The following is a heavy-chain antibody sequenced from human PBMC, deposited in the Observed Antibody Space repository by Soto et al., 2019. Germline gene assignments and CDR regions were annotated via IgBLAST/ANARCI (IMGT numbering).Heavy chain of an antibody. CDR1: GGLFSSYA. Sequence: QEQLVQSGAEVKKSGSSVKVSCKDTGGLFSSYAVSWVRQAPGQGLEWMGGIIPITGTTNRAQKFQGRVTVTADESTTTVYMELSSLTAEDTAVYYCAREYSSSSQYLYFDVWGRGTLVTVSS. D-gene: IGHD6-6*01. CDR2: IIPITGTT. V-gene: IGHV1-69*01. CDR3: AREYSSSSQYLYFDV. J-gene: IGHJ2*01.